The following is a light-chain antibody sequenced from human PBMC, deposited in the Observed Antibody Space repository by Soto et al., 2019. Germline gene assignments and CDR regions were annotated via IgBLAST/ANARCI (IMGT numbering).Light chain of an antibody. CDR3: QQYGSSPRT. J-gene: IGKJ2*01. CDR2: GAS. V-gene: IGKV3-20*01. Sequence: EIVLTQSPGTLSLSPGERATLSCRASKTVGTNYLAWYQQKPGQAPRALIYGASSRATGIPDRFSGSGSGTDFILTISRLEPEDFAVYYCQQYGSSPRTFAQGSKLEIK. CDR1: KTVGTNY.